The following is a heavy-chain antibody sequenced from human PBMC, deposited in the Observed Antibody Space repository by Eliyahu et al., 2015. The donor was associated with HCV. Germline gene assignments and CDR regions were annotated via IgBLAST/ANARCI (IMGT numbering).Heavy chain of an antibody. Sequence: QIRLVQSGAEVKKPGASVKVSCXASGYIFINYYIHWVRQAPGQGLEWMGIINPSGGNTNYAQKLQGRLTLTSDTSTSTVYMELSSLTSEETGIYYCARGAYSASAPFPLHYWGQGTLVTVSS. J-gene: IGHJ4*02. D-gene: IGHD6-13*01. V-gene: IGHV1-46*04. CDR2: INPSGGNT. CDR1: GYIFINYY. CDR3: ARGAYSASAPFPLHY.